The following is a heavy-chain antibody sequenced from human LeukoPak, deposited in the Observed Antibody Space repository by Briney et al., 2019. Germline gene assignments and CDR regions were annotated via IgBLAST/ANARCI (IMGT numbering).Heavy chain of an antibody. CDR3: ARAVMGRSNNLYYYYGMDV. V-gene: IGHV1-69*05. CDR2: IIPIFGTA. CDR1: GGTFSSYA. Sequence: SVKVSCKASGGTFSSYAISWVRQAPGQGLEWMGGIIPIFGTANYAQKFQGWVTMTRDTSISTAYMELSRLRSDDTAVYYCARAVMGRSNNLYYYYGMDVWGQGTTVTVSS. D-gene: IGHD1-1*01. J-gene: IGHJ6*02.